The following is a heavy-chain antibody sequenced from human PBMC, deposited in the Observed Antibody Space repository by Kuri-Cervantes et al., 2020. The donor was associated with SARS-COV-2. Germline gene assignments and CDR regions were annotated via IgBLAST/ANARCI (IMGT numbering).Heavy chain of an antibody. J-gene: IGHJ6*02. V-gene: IGHV3-64*01. D-gene: IGHD2-2*02. CDR1: GFTFSSYA. CDR2: ISSNGGST. Sequence: ESLKISCAASGFTFSSYAMHWVRQAPGKGLEYVSAISSNGGSTYYANSVKGRFTISRDNSKNTLYLQMGSLRADDMAVYYCARVGCSSTSCYTGDYYYGMGVWGQGTTVTVSS. CDR3: ARVGCSSTSCYTGDYYYGMGV.